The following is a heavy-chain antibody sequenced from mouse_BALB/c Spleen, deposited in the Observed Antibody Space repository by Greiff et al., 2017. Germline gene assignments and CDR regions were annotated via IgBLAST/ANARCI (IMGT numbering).Heavy chain of an antibody. V-gene: IGHV1S29*02. J-gene: IGHJ3*01. D-gene: IGHD3-1*01. CDR3: ATARGTAWFAY. Sequence: EVKLIESGPELVKPGASVKISCKASGYTFTDYNMHWVKQSHGKSLEWIGYIYPYNGGTGYNQKFKSKATLTVDNSSSTAYMELRSLTSEDSAVYFCATARGTAWFAYWGQGTLVTVSA. CDR1: GYTFTDYN. CDR2: IYPYNGGT.